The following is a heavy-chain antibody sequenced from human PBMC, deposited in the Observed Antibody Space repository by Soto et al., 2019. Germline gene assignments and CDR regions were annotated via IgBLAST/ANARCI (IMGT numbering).Heavy chain of an antibody. D-gene: IGHD3-22*01. CDR3: ARDRRPYDPDAFDI. CDR1: GGTFSSYA. J-gene: IGHJ3*02. CDR2: IIPIFGTA. V-gene: IGHV1-69*13. Sequence: ASVKVSCKASGGTFSSYAISWVRQAPGQGLEWMGGIIPIFGTANYAQKFQGRVTITADESTSTAYMELSSLRSEDTAVYYCARDRRPYDPDAFDIWGQGTMVTVSS.